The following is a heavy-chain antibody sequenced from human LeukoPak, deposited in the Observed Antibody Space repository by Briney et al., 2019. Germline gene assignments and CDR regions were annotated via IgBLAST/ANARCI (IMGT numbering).Heavy chain of an antibody. D-gene: IGHD2-15*01. CDR1: GFTFSSYA. V-gene: IGHV3-30*04. Sequence: PGRSLRLSCAASGFTFSSYAMHWVRQASGKGLEWVAVISYDESNAFYAESVRGRFTISRDNARNILYLQMNSLRSEDTAVYRCVRGLEEYGGPARVGAPDHWGQGTPVIVSS. J-gene: IGHJ4*02. CDR2: ISYDESNA. CDR3: VRGLEEYGGPARVGAPDH.